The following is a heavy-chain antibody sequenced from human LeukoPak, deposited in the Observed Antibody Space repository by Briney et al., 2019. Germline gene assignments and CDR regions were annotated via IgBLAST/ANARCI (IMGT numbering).Heavy chain of an antibody. J-gene: IGHJ4*02. CDR3: ARGYSRYYYDTPFDY. CDR2: ISSSSSTI. CDR1: GFTFSSYA. Sequence: PGGSLRLSCAASGFTFSSYAMHWVRQAPGKGLEWVSYISSSSSTIYYADSVKGRFTISRDNAKNSLYLQMNSLRAEDTAVYYCARGYSRYYYDTPFDYWGQGTLVTVSS. D-gene: IGHD3-22*01. V-gene: IGHV3-48*01.